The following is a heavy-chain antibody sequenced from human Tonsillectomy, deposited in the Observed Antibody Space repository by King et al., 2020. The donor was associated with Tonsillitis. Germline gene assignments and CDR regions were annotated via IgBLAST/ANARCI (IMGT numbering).Heavy chain of an antibody. CDR1: GFTFSTYS. CDR3: SCNPLQTSL. CDR2: ISSSSTYI. D-gene: IGHD3-16*02. Sequence: VQLVESGGGLVKPGGSLRLSCAASGFTFSTYSMNWVRQAPGKGLEWVSSISSSSTYINYADSLKGRFPISRDNAKNSLYLQINSLIAEDTAVYYCSCNPLQTSLWGQGTLVTVSS. J-gene: IGHJ4*02. V-gene: IGHV3-21*01.